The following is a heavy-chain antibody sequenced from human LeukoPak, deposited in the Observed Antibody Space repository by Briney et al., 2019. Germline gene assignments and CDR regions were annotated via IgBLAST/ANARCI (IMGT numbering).Heavy chain of an antibody. Sequence: SQTLSLTSAISGDSVSSNSADYKWIMQSPSRGLEWLGRTYYRSKWYNDYAVSVKSRITINPDTSKNQSSLQLNSVTPEDTAVYYCARDHPGISAAAGRGIDYWGQGTLVTVSS. CDR1: GDSVSSNSAD. J-gene: IGHJ4*02. CDR3: ARDHPGISAAAGRGIDY. D-gene: IGHD6-13*01. CDR2: TYYRSKWYN. V-gene: IGHV6-1*01.